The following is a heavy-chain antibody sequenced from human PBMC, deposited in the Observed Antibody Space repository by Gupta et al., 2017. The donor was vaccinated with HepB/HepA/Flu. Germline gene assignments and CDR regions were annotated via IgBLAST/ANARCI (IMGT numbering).Heavy chain of an antibody. CDR1: GYRFSSYY. Sequence: QVQLVQSGAEVREPGASVKVSCKASGYRFSSYYIHWVRQVPGQGLEWMGRIYPKSGATVYARKFQGRVTMTSDTSTKLAYMELSRLTSDDKALYSCARIEGVIGSFWGQGPPGPGSS. D-gene: IGHD1-1*01. CDR3: ARIEGVIGSF. V-gene: IGHV1-2*06. J-gene: IGHJ4*02. CDR2: IYPKSGAT.